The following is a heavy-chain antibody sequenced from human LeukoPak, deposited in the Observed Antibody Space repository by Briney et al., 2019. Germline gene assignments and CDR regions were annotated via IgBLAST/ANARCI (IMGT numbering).Heavy chain of an antibody. CDR2: LYYSRST. V-gene: IGHV4-39*01. D-gene: IGHD2-15*01. CDR3: ARLRRSGSDY. J-gene: IGHJ4*02. Sequence: KPSDTLSLTCTISGRSISSSSYYWGWIRQPPGKGLEWIESLYYSRSTYYNPSLKSRLNISVDTSKLSLKLTHVTSSHNAVYYCARLRRSGSDYWGQGTLVTVSS. CDR1: GRSISSSSYY.